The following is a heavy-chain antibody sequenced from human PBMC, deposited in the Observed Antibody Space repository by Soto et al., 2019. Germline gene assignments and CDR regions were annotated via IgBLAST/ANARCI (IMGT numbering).Heavy chain of an antibody. CDR1: GFTFSSYW. D-gene: IGHD1-26*01. J-gene: IGHJ1*01. Sequence: PGGSXRLSCAVSGFTFSSYWMSWVRRTPGKGLEWVANINQDGSEKYYVDSVKGRFTISRDNAKNSLYLQMNSLRAEDTAVYYCERELIVGTAEYLHNWGQGTLVTVSS. CDR2: INQDGSEK. CDR3: ERELIVGTAEYLHN. V-gene: IGHV3-7*01.